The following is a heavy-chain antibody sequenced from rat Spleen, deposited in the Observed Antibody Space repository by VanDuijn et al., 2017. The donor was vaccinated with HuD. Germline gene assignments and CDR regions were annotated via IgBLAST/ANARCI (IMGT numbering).Heavy chain of an antibody. CDR2: ITNTGGST. J-gene: IGHJ4*01. CDR3: TRDEDSSYLMDA. CDR1: GITFNNYW. D-gene: IGHD1-2*01. Sequence: EVQLVESGGGRVQPGRSLRLSCVASGITFNNYWMTWIRQAPGKGLEWVASITNTGGSTYYPDSVKGRFTISRDNAKSTLYLQMNSLRSEDTATDYCTRDEDSSYLMDAWGQGASVTVSS. V-gene: IGHV5-31*01.